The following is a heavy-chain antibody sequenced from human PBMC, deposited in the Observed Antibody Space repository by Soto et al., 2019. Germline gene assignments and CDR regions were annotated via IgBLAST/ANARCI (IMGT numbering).Heavy chain of an antibody. CDR3: ALLWGTGYEPGVGDY. CDR2: IYHSGST. Sequence: QVQLQESGPGLVKPSGTLSLTCAVFGGSISSSNWWSWVRQPPGKGLKWIGEIYHSGSTNYNPSLKSRVTISVDKSKNQFSLKLSSVTAADTAVYYCALLWGTGYEPGVGDYWGQGTLVTVSS. CDR1: GGSISSSNW. V-gene: IGHV4-4*02. D-gene: IGHD7-27*01. J-gene: IGHJ4*02.